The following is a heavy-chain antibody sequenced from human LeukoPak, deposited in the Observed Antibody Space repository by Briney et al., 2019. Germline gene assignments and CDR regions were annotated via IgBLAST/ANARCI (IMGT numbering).Heavy chain of an antibody. CDR1: GFTFDDYA. Sequence: LPGGSLRLSCAASGFTFDDYAMHWVRHAPGKGLEWVSLISWDGGSTYYADSVKGRFTISRDNSKNSLYLQMNSLRAEDTALYYCAKEDGDYVQLDYWGQGTLVTVSS. J-gene: IGHJ4*02. CDR3: AKEDGDYVQLDY. V-gene: IGHV3-43D*03. D-gene: IGHD4-17*01. CDR2: ISWDGGST.